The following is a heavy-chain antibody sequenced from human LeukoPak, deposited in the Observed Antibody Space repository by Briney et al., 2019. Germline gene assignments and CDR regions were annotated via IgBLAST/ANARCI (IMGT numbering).Heavy chain of an antibody. Sequence: GGSLRLSCAASGFTFSSYSMNWVRQAPGKGLEWVSSISNSSSYIYYADSVKGRFTISRDNAKNSPYLQLDSLRAEDTGVYYCARRIAVADNYFDYWDQGTLVTVSS. V-gene: IGHV3-21*01. J-gene: IGHJ4*02. CDR2: ISNSSSYI. CDR1: GFTFSSYS. D-gene: IGHD6-19*01. CDR3: ARRIAVADNYFDY.